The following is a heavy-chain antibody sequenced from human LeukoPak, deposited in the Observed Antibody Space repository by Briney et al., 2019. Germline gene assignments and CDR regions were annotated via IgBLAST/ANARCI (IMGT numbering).Heavy chain of an antibody. D-gene: IGHD1-26*01. Sequence: GASVKVSCKASGYTFTSYDINWVRQATGQGLEWMGWMNPNSGNTGYAQKFQGRVTMTRDTSISTAYMELSRLRSDDTAVYYCARELSGSYWGKVGAYWGQGTLVTVSS. CDR1: GYTFTSYD. V-gene: IGHV1-8*01. CDR3: ARELSGSYWGKVGAY. CDR2: MNPNSGNT. J-gene: IGHJ4*02.